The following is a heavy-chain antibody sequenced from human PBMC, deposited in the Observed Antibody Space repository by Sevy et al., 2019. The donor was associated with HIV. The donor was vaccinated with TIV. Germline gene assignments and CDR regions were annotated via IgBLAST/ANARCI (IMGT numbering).Heavy chain of an antibody. CDR2: IYTGGST. Sequence: GGSLRLSCAASGFDVSNNYMSWVRQAPGKGLEWVSVIYTGGSTYYADSVTGRFTMSRDTSKNTVYLQMDSLSAEDTAVYCCARDHGGVQDWYFDLWGRGTLVTVSS. J-gene: IGHJ2*01. V-gene: IGHV3-53*01. CDR3: ARDHGGVQDWYFDL. CDR1: GFDVSNNY. D-gene: IGHD2-8*02.